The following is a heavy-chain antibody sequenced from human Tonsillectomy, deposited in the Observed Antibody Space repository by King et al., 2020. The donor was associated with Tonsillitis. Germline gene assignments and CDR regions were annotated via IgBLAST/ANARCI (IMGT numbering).Heavy chain of an antibody. D-gene: IGHD3-16*01. CDR3: ARDSEADWGSWRYFDL. Sequence: VQLQESGPGLVKPSETLSLTCTVSGGSMSSYYWSWIRQPPGKGLEWIGYIYHSGSTNYNPSLKSRVTISVDTSKNQFSLKLTSVTAADTAVYYCARDSEADWGSWRYFDLWGRGTLVTVSS. J-gene: IGHJ2*01. CDR2: IYHSGST. V-gene: IGHV4-59*01. CDR1: GGSMSSYY.